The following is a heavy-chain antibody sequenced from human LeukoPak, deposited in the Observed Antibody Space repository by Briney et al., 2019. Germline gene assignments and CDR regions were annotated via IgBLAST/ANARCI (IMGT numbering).Heavy chain of an antibody. CDR3: ARVQRGIAVALDY. Sequence: GGSLRLSCAASGFTFSSYGMHWVRQAPGKGLEWVAFIRYDGSNKYYADSVKGRFTISRDNSKNTLNLQMNSLRAEDTAVYYCARVQRGIAVALDYWGQGTLATVSS. CDR1: GFTFSSYG. V-gene: IGHV3-30*02. D-gene: IGHD6-19*01. CDR2: IRYDGSNK. J-gene: IGHJ4*02.